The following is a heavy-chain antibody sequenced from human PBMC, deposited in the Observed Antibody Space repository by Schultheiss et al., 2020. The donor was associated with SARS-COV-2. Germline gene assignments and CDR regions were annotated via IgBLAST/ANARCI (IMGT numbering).Heavy chain of an antibody. CDR3: ARPARVGPVAGTPHLYY. CDR1: GFTFSQSR. Sequence: GGSLRLSCVLSGFTFSQSRIHWVRQAPGKGLEWVAIISYDGSNKYYADSVKGRFTISRDNSKNTLYLQMNSLRAEDTAVYYCARPARVGPVAGTPHLYYWGQGTLVTVSS. J-gene: IGHJ4*02. D-gene: IGHD6-19*01. CDR2: ISYDGSNK. V-gene: IGHV3-33*05.